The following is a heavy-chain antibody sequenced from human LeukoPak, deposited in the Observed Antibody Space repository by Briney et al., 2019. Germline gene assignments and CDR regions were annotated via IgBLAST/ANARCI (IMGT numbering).Heavy chain of an antibody. CDR2: ISYDGSNE. Sequence: PGRSLRLSCAASGFTFRSFGIHWVRQAPGKGLEWVAVISYDGSNENFADSVKGRFTISRDNSKNTLYLQMNSLRAEDTAVYYCAKAIRWAFDYWGQGTLVTVSS. CDR3: AKAIRWAFDY. D-gene: IGHD2-21*01. V-gene: IGHV3-30*18. J-gene: IGHJ4*02. CDR1: GFTFRSFG.